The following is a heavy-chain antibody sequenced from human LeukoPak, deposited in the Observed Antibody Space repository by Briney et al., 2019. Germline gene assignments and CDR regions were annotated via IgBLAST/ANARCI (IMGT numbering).Heavy chain of an antibody. CDR3: AKDLSSGSLELFDY. D-gene: IGHD1-26*01. J-gene: IGHJ4*02. Sequence: GGSLRLSCAASGFTFSSYAMSWVRQAPGKGLEWVSAISGSGGSTYYADSVKGRFTISRDNSKNTLYLQMNSLRAEDTAVYYCAKDLSSGSLELFDYWGQGTLVTVSP. V-gene: IGHV3-23*01. CDR1: GFTFSSYA. CDR2: ISGSGGST.